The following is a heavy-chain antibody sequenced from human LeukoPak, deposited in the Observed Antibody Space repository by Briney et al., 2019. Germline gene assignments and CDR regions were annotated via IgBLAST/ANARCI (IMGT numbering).Heavy chain of an antibody. D-gene: IGHD5-24*01. V-gene: IGHV3-30*18. CDR1: GFTFRSFG. Sequence: GGSLRLSCAASGFTFRSFGMHWVRQAPGKGLEWVAVISYDGSNEYYADSVKGRFTISRDNSKNTLYLQMNSLRAEDTAVYFCAKDQRWLQYYFDYWGQGTLVTVSP. J-gene: IGHJ4*02. CDR2: ISYDGSNE. CDR3: AKDQRWLQYYFDY.